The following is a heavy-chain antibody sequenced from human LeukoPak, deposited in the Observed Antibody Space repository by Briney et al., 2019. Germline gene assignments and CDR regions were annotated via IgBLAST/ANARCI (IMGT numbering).Heavy chain of an antibody. CDR2: IYYSGST. CDR3: AREGYCSGGSCQHSDAFDI. V-gene: IGHV4-61*01. J-gene: IGHJ3*02. D-gene: IGHD2-15*01. CDR1: GGSISSSSYY. Sequence: PSETLSLTCTVSGGSISSSSYYWGWIRQPPGKGLEWIGYIYYSGSTNYNPSLKSRVTISVDTSKNQFSLKLSSVTAADTAVYYCAREGYCSGGSCQHSDAFDIWGQGTMVTVSS.